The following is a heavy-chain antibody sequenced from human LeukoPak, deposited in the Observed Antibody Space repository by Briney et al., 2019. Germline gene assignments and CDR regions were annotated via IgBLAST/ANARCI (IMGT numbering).Heavy chain of an antibody. V-gene: IGHV5-51*01. CDR2: NYPGDSDT. D-gene: IGHD2-15*01. J-gene: IGHJ5*02. CDR3: ARQFCSGGSCQNWFDP. CDR1: GYSFTTYW. Sequence: GESLKISCKGSGYSFTTYWIAWVRQMPGKGLEWMGINYPGDSDTRYSPSFQGQVTISADNSISTAYLQWSSLKASDTAMYYCARQFCSGGSCQNWFDPWGQGTLVTVSS.